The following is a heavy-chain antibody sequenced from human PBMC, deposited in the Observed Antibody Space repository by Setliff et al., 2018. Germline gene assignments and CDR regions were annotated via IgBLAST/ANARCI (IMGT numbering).Heavy chain of an antibody. J-gene: IGHJ4*02. V-gene: IGHV3-48*04. CDR2: ISSSGSTI. CDR3: AIAYGDYGFNGSAFDY. CDR1: GFTFSSYS. D-gene: IGHD4-17*01. Sequence: GGSLRLSCAASGFTFSSYSMNWVRQAPGKGLEWVSYISSSGSTIYYADSVRGRFTISRDNAKNSLYLQMNSLRAEDTAVYYCAIAYGDYGFNGSAFDYWGQGTLVTVSS.